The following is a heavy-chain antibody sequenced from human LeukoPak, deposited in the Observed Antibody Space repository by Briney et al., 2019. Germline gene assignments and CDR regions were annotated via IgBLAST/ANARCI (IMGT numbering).Heavy chain of an antibody. J-gene: IGHJ4*02. CDR2: INHSGST. CDR3: ARGGYDNSGYYLDY. D-gene: IGHD3-22*01. CDR1: GGSFSGYY. V-gene: IGHV4-34*01. Sequence: SETLSLTCAVYGGSFSGYYWSWIRQPPGKGLEWIGEINHSGSTHYNPSLKSRVTILVDTSKNQFSLKLSSATAADTAVYYCARGGYDNSGYYLDYWGQGTLVTVSS.